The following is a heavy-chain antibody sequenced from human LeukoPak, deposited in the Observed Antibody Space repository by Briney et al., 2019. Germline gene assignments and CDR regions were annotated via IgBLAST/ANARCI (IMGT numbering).Heavy chain of an antibody. Sequence: GRSLRLSCAASGFTFNSYGIHWVRQAPGKGLEWVAFIWYDGSNKYYADSVKGRFTISRDNSKNTLYLQMNSLRAEDTAVYYCARARATRGFDYWGQGTLVTVSS. CDR3: ARARATRGFDY. D-gene: IGHD5-12*01. CDR1: GFTFNSYG. J-gene: IGHJ4*02. CDR2: IWYDGSNK. V-gene: IGHV3-33*01.